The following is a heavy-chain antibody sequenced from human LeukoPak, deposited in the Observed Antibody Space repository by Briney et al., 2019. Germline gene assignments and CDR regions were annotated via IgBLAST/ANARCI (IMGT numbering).Heavy chain of an antibody. J-gene: IGHJ6*03. D-gene: IGHD1-26*01. CDR3: AKNYRPWEPHGYYYYMDV. CDR1: GFTFSSYA. Sequence: GGSLRLSCAASGFTFSSYAMSWVRQAPGKGLEWVSAISSSGGSTYYADSVKGRFTISRDNSKNTLYLQMNSLRAEDTAVYYCAKNYRPWEPHGYYYYMDVWGKGTTVTVSS. V-gene: IGHV3-23*01. CDR2: ISSSGGST.